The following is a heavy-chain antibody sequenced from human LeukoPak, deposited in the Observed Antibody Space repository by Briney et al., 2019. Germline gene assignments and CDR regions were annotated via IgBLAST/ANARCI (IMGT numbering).Heavy chain of an antibody. Sequence: SVKVSCKASGGTFSSYAISWVRQAPGQGLEWMGRIIPILGIANYAQKFQGRVTITADKSTSTAYMELSSLRSEDTAVYYCARVSLELRRAFDIWGQGTMVTVSS. CDR1: GGTFSSYA. CDR2: IIPILGIA. J-gene: IGHJ3*02. D-gene: IGHD1-7*01. V-gene: IGHV1-69*04. CDR3: ARVSLELRRAFDI.